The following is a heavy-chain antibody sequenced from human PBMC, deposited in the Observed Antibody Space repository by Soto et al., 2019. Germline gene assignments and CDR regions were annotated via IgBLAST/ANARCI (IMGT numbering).Heavy chain of an antibody. Sequence: GGSLRLSCASSLFTLSRYAMSWVRTDPGKGLEWVSAISGSGGSTYYADSVKGRFTISRDNSKNTLYLQMNSLRAEDTAVYYCAKGMPGGDLTQEFDYWGQGTLVTVSS. D-gene: IGHD2-21*02. J-gene: IGHJ4*02. V-gene: IGHV3-23*01. CDR3: AKGMPGGDLTQEFDY. CDR1: LFTLSRYA. CDR2: ISGSGGST.